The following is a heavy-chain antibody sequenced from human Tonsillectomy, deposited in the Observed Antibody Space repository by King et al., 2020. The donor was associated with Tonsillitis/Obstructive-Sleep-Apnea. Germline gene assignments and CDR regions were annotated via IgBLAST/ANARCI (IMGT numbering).Heavy chain of an antibody. CDR2: IYYSGST. J-gene: IGHJ6*04. CDR1: GGSISSSSYY. D-gene: IGHD2-15*01. Sequence: QLQESGPGLVKPSETLSLTCTVSGGSISSSSYYWGWIRQPPGKGLEWIGSIYYSGSTYYNPSLKSRVTISVDTSKNQFSLKLSSVTAADTAVYYCARRIVVVVAATSDVWGKGPPVTVSS. V-gene: IGHV4-39*01. CDR3: ARRIVVVVAATSDV.